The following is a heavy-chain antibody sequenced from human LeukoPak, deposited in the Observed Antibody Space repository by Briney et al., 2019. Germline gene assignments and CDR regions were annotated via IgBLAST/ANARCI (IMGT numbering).Heavy chain of an antibody. V-gene: IGHV1-69*04. Sequence: GSSVKVSCKASGGTFSSYTISWVRQAPGQGLEWMGRIIPILGIANYAQKFQGRVTITADKSTSTAYMELISLRSEDTAVYYCARDMTTVTTLTYWGQGTLVTVSS. CDR3: ARDMTTVTTLTY. CDR2: IIPILGIA. D-gene: IGHD4-17*01. J-gene: IGHJ4*02. CDR1: GGTFSSYT.